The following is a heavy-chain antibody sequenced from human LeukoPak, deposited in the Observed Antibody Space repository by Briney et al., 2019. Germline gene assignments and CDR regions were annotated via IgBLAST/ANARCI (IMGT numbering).Heavy chain of an antibody. CDR3: ARVPVAGLGYYYYMDV. CDR1: GFTFSSYS. Sequence: PGGSLRLSCAASGFTFSSYSMNWVRQAPGKGLEWVSSISSSSSYIYYADSVKGRFTISRDNAKNSLYLQMNSLRAEDTAVYYCARVPVAGLGYYYYMDVWGKGTTVTVSS. J-gene: IGHJ6*03. CDR2: ISSSSSYI. D-gene: IGHD6-19*01. V-gene: IGHV3-21*01.